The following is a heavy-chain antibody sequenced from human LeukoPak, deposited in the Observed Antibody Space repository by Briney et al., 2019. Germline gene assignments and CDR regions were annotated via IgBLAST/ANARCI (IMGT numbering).Heavy chain of an antibody. D-gene: IGHD3-16*01. V-gene: IGHV4-30-4*01. CDR3: ARSSSYSAHDY. Sequence: SQTLSLTCTVSGGSISSGDYHWSWIRQPPGKGLEWIGYIYYSGSTYYNPSLKSRVTISVDTSKNQFSLKLSSVTAADTAVYYCARSSSYSAHDYWGQGTLVTVSS. CDR1: GGSISSGDYH. J-gene: IGHJ4*02. CDR2: IYYSGST.